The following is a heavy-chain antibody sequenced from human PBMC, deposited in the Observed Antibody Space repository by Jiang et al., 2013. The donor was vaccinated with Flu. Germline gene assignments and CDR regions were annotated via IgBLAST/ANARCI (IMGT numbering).Heavy chain of an antibody. J-gene: IGHJ6*03. CDR3: ARAVSFAAAAAPYMDV. V-gene: IGHV4-59*01. CDR1: GVSMRSYY. Sequence: GSGLVKPSETLSLTCTASGVSMRSYYYLSWVRQPPGKGLEWIGYISSSGMTNYSPSLKSRVTISVDTSKTQFSLKVSSVTAADTAVYFCARAVSFAAAAAPYMDVWGKGAAVTVSS. D-gene: IGHD6-25*01. CDR2: ISSSGMT.